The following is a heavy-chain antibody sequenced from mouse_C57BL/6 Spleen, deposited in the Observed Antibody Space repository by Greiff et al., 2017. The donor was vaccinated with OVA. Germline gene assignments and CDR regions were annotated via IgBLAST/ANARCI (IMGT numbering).Heavy chain of an antibody. D-gene: IGHD1-1*01. J-gene: IGHJ2*01. CDR3: ARWGTTLDY. Sequence: QVQLQQSGAELVRPGASVKLSCKASGYTFTDYYINWVKQRPGQGLEWIARIYPGSGNTYYNEKFKGKATLTAEKSSSTAYMQLSSLTSEDSAVYFCARWGTTLDYWGQGTTLTVSS. CDR1: GYTFTDYY. CDR2: IYPGSGNT. V-gene: IGHV1-76*01.